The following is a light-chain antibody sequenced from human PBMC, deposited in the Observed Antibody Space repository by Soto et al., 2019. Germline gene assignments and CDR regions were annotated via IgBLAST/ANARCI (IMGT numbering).Light chain of an antibody. CDR2: GTS. CDR1: QSTRTF. V-gene: IGKV1-39*01. CDR3: QQSYSAPFT. Sequence: DIQMTQSPSSLSASVGDRVTITCRASQSTRTFLNWYQQKPGKAPNLLIYGTSTLQGGVPSRFSGSGSGTDFTLTISSLQPEDFATYYCQQSYSAPFTFGGGTKVEI. J-gene: IGKJ4*01.